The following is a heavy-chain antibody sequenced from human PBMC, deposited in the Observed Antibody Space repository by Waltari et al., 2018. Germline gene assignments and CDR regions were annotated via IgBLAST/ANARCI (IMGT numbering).Heavy chain of an antibody. J-gene: IGHJ4*02. D-gene: IGHD3-22*01. CDR2: ISSSSSSI. Sequence: EVRRWASGVALVKLGGSLGLPCPPLGSTLRPNDWNGSSQVPGKGLEWVSSISSSSSSIYYADSVKGRFTISRDNAKNSLDLQMNSLRVEDTAVYYCARGRIYHDSSASGYYFDYWGQGTLVAVSS. V-gene: IGHV3-21*01. CDR1: GSTLRPN. CDR3: ARGRIYHDSSASGYYFDY.